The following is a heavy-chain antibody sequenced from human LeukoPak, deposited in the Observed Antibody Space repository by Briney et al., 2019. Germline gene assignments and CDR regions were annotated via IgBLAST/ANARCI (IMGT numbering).Heavy chain of an antibody. CDR2: INPSGGST. D-gene: IGHD2-21*02. Sequence: ASVKVSCKASGYTFTSYYMHWVRQAPGQGLEWMGIINPSGGSTSYAQKFQGRVTMTRDTSTSTVYMELSSLRSEDTAVYYCARGSIVVVTAIPVYFGYWGQGTLVTVSS. CDR1: GYTFTSYY. CDR3: ARGSIVVVTAIPVYFGY. J-gene: IGHJ4*02. V-gene: IGHV1-46*01.